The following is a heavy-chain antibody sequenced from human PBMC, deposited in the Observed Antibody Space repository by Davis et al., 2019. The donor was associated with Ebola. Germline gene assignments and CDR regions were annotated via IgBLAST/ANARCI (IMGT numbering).Heavy chain of an antibody. Sequence: ASVKVSCKVSGYTLTELSMHWVRQAPGKGLEWMGGFDPEDGETIYAQKFQGRVTMTEDTSTDTAYMELSSLRSEDTAVYYCATDSMTTVTFVYWGQGTLITVSS. V-gene: IGHV1-24*01. J-gene: IGHJ4*02. CDR2: FDPEDGET. CDR3: ATDSMTTVTFVY. CDR1: GYTLTELS. D-gene: IGHD4-17*01.